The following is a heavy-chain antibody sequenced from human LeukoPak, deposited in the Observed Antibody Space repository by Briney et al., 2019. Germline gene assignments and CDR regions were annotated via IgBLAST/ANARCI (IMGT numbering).Heavy chain of an antibody. Sequence: GGSLRLSCAASGFTFSSYGMSWVRQAPGKGLEWVSGVSGSGVSTYYVDPVKGRFAISRDNSKNTLYLQMNSLRAEDTAVYYCAKDREVGRFFDYWGQGTLVTVSS. D-gene: IGHD2-2*01. V-gene: IGHV3-23*01. CDR3: AKDREVGRFFDY. J-gene: IGHJ4*02. CDR1: GFTFSSYG. CDR2: VSGSGVST.